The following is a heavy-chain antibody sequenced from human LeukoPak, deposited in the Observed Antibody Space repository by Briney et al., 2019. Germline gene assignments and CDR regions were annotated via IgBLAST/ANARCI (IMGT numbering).Heavy chain of an antibody. Sequence: SETLSLTRAVYGTSFSGYSWSWIRQSPGKGLEWIGEITDSGGTNYNPSFKSRLTISADTSKNQFSLKLASVTAADTAVYYCARVSNDAARSLDSWGQGTLVTVSS. CDR3: ARVSNDAARSLDS. CDR2: ITDSGGT. CDR1: GTSFSGYS. D-gene: IGHD6-6*01. J-gene: IGHJ4*02. V-gene: IGHV4-34*01.